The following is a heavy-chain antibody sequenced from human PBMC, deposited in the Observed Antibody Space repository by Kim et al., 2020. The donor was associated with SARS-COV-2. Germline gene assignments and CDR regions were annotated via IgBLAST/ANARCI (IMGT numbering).Heavy chain of an antibody. CDR3: ARFYDISGYYYFDY. CDR1: GASITNYY. D-gene: IGHD3-22*01. J-gene: IGHJ4*02. CDR2: MYYSGST. V-gene: IGHV4-59*01. Sequence: SETLSLTCTVSGASITNYYWSWIRQPPGKGLEWIGYMYYSGSTNYNPSLKSRVTISVDTSKNQFSLKLSSVTAAATAVYFCARFYDISGYYYFDYWGQGT.